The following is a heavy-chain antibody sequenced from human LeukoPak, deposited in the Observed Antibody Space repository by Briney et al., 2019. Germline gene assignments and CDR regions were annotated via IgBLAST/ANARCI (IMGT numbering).Heavy chain of an antibody. CDR1: GFTFSSYG. CDR3: AKDFHGDFPYFFDY. J-gene: IGHJ4*02. V-gene: IGHV3-30*02. CDR2: IRSDGNYK. Sequence: GGSLRLSCAASGFTFSSYGMHWVCQAPGKGLEWVAFIRSDGNYKYYADSVKGRFTISRDNSKNTFNLQMNSLRAEDTALYYCAKDFHGDFPYFFDYWGQGTLVTVSS.